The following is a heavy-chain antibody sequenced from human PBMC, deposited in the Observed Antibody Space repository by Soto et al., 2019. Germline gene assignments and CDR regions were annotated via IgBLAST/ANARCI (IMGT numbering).Heavy chain of an antibody. V-gene: IGHV3-30-3*01. Sequence: QVQLVESGGGVVQPGRSLRLSCAASGFTFSSYAMHWVRQAPGKGLEWVAVISYDGSNKYYADSVKGRFTISRDNSKNTLYLQMNSLRAEDKAVYYCARDEGYCSGGSCYNSGWFDPWGQGTLVTVSS. CDR2: ISYDGSNK. CDR3: ARDEGYCSGGSCYNSGWFDP. CDR1: GFTFSSYA. J-gene: IGHJ5*02. D-gene: IGHD2-15*01.